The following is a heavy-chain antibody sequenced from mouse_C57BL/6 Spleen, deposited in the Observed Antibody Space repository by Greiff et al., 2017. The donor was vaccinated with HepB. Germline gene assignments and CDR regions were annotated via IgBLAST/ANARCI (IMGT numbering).Heavy chain of an antibody. D-gene: IGHD2-4*01. CDR1: GYTFTSYW. J-gene: IGHJ1*03. V-gene: IGHV1-53*01. Sequence: VQLQQSGTELVKPGASVKLSCKASGYTFTSYWMHWVKQRPGQGLEWIGNINPSNGGTNYNEKLKSKATLTVDKSTSTAYLQLSSLTSEDSAVYYCARVDYDYDYWYFDVWGTGTTVTVSS. CDR3: ARVDYDYDYWYFDV. CDR2: INPSNGGT.